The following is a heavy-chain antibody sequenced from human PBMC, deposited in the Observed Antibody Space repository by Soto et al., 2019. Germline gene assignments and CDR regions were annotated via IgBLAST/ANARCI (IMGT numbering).Heavy chain of an antibody. V-gene: IGHV1-2*02. D-gene: IGHD2-21*01. Sequence: QEQLVQSGAEVRKPGASVKVSCKASGYLFTGYYIHWVRQAPGQGLEWMGWINPDSGGTNYARRFQGRVTMTTDTSISTAYMEVSRLRSDDTAVYYWARGDFYNSGQSHYRGHGTLVTVSS. CDR2: INPDSGGT. CDR1: GYLFTGYY. J-gene: IGHJ4*01. CDR3: ARGDFYNSGQSHY.